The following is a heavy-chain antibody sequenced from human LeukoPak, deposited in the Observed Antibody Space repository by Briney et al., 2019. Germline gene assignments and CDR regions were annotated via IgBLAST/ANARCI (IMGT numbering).Heavy chain of an antibody. CDR3: AKDMLAAAGYAFDI. D-gene: IGHD6-13*01. CDR2: ISWNSGSI. J-gene: IGHJ3*02. Sequence: PGGSLRLSCAASGFTFDDYAMHWVRHAPGKGLEWVSGISWNSGSIGYADSVKGRFTISRDNAKNSLYLQMNSLRAEDMALYYCAKDMLAAAGYAFDIWGQGTMVTVSS. V-gene: IGHV3-9*03. CDR1: GFTFDDYA.